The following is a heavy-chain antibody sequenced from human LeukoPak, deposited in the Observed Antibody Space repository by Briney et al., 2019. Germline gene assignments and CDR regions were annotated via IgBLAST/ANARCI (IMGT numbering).Heavy chain of an antibody. D-gene: IGHD1-1*01. Sequence: GGSLRLSCAVSRITFRNAWMSWVRQAPGKGLEWVARIRSKTEGETKEYAASVKGRFTISRDDSRSRLYLQMNSPKTEDTAVYYCATGVVTGTSRWGQGTLVTVSS. V-gene: IGHV3-15*01. CDR3: ATGVVTGTSR. CDR1: RITFRNAW. J-gene: IGHJ4*02. CDR2: IRSKTEGETK.